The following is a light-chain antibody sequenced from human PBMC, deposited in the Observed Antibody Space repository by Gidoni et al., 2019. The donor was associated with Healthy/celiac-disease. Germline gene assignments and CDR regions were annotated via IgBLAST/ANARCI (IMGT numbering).Light chain of an antibody. CDR3: QQYNSYPWT. J-gene: IGKJ1*01. CDR1: QSISSW. Sequence: DIQLTQSPSTLSASVGDRVTITCRASQSISSWLAWYQQKPGKAPKLLIYDASSLERGVPSRFSGSGSGTEFTLTISSLQPDDFATYYCQQYNSYPWTFAQGTKVEIK. CDR2: DAS. V-gene: IGKV1-5*01.